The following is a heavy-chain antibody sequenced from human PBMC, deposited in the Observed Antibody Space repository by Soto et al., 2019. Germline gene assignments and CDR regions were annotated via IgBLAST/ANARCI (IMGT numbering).Heavy chain of an antibody. Sequence: SETLSLTCTVSGASISSYYWTWIRQPPGKGLEWIGYMYYSGSANYNPSLRSRVTISVDTSKNQFSLNLNSVTAADTAVYYCGREYPVHSAYFDYWGQGILVTVSS. CDR1: GASISSYY. V-gene: IGHV4-59*01. J-gene: IGHJ4*02. CDR3: GREYPVHSAYFDY. CDR2: MYYSGSA. D-gene: IGHD1-26*01.